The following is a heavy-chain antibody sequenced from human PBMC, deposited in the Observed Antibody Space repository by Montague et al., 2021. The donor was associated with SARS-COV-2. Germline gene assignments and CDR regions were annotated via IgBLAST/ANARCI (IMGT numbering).Heavy chain of an antibody. CDR3: ARLRDGVVPSPILGVGPYYSYYYMDV. CDR1: GTSFSGYY. D-gene: IGHD3-10*01. V-gene: IGHV4-34*01. CDR2: INHGGST. J-gene: IGHJ6*03. Sequence: SETLSLTCAVHGTSFSGYYWNWIRQPPGKGLEWIGEINHGGSTKYSPSLKSRLTISADTSKNQFSLQLTSVAATDTAVYYCARLRDGVVPSPILGVGPYYSYYYMDVWGRETTVTVSS.